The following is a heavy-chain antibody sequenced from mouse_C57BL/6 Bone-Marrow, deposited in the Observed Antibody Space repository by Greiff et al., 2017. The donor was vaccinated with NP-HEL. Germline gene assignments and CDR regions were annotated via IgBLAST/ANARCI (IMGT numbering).Heavy chain of an antibody. J-gene: IGHJ2*01. CDR2: ISSGSSTI. D-gene: IGHD1-1*01. Sequence: EVKLMESGGGLVKPGGSLKLSCAASGFTFSDYGMHWVRQAPEKGLEWVAYISSGSSTIYYADTVKGRFTISRANAKNTLFLQMTSLRSEDTAMYYCARDYYGSSYVFDYWGQGTTLTVSS. CDR3: ARDYYGSSYVFDY. V-gene: IGHV5-17*01. CDR1: GFTFSDYG.